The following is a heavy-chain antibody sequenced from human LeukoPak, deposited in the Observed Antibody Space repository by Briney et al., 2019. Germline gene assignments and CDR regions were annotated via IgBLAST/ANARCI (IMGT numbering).Heavy chain of an antibody. CDR1: GFTFSSYD. CDR3: AKGFPYFDWLSYMDV. CDR2: ISGSGGST. D-gene: IGHD3-9*01. V-gene: IGHV3-23*01. Sequence: PGGSLRLSCAASGFTFSSYDMSWVRQAPGKGLEWVSGISGSGGSTYYADAVKGRFTISRDNSKNTLYLQMNSLRAEDTAVYYCAKGFPYFDWLSYMDVWGKGTTVTVSS. J-gene: IGHJ6*03.